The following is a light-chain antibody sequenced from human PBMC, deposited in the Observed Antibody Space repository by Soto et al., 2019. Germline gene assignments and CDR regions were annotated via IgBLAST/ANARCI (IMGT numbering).Light chain of an antibody. Sequence: EIVFTQSPGTLSLYNGDRATLSCRARQSVSNDYVAWVQQKHGQAPRLLIYGASSRATGIPDRFSVTLYGTDGTINISRLEAEDGEVYEGQQYDRSPKTFGQGTKVEIK. CDR2: GAS. J-gene: IGKJ1*01. CDR3: QQYDRSPKT. CDR1: QSVSNDY. V-gene: IGKV3-20*01.